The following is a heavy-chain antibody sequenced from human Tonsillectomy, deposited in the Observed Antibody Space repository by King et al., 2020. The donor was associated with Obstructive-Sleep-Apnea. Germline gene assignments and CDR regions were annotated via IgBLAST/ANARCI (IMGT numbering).Heavy chain of an antibody. J-gene: IGHJ6*02. V-gene: IGHV1-8*01. D-gene: IGHD2-2*01. CDR1: GYTFTRYE. CDR3: ATLGYCSSSNCYVYYYYGLDV. CDR2: MNPNSGKT. Sequence: VQLVESGAGVKKPGASVKVSCKASGYTFTRYEINWGRQATGQGLERIGWMNPNSGKTGYAQKFQGRVTMTRDTSINTAYMELSGLRSDDTAIYYCATLGYCSSSNCYVYYYYGLDVWGQGTTVTVS.